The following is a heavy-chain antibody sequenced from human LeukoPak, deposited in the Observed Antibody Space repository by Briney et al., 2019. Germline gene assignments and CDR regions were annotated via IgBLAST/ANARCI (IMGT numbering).Heavy chain of an antibody. CDR2: IYYSGTT. CDR3: ARSDGSSSWDHDY. J-gene: IGHJ4*02. Sequence: SIYYSGTTYYNPSLKSLVTISVDTSKNQFSLKLSSVTAADTAVYYCARSDGSSSWDHDYWGQGTLVTVSS. V-gene: IGHV4-39*01. D-gene: IGHD6-6*01.